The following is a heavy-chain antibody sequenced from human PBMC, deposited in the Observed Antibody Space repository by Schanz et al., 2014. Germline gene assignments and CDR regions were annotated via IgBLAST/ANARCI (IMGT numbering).Heavy chain of an antibody. J-gene: IGHJ4*02. CDR2: ISGGGGTT. V-gene: IGHV3-23*04. D-gene: IGHD3-22*01. CDR1: GFTFSIYA. Sequence: EVQLVESGGGLVQPGGSLRLSCSASGFTFSIYAMHWVRQAPGKGLEWVSAISGGGGTTYYTDSVKGRFTISRDNSKSTLYLQMNSLRVEDSAIYYCAKDISDTSGKDDYWGQGTLVTVSS. CDR3: AKDISDTSGKDDY.